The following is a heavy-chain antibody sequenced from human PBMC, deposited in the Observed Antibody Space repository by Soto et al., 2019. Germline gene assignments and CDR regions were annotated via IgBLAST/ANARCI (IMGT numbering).Heavy chain of an antibody. CDR3: ARHHCSNGVCPFDY. CDR2: IYTGGST. V-gene: IGHV3-53*01. D-gene: IGHD2-8*01. J-gene: IGHJ4*02. Sequence: PGWSLRLACASSGFTVSGNHMNWVRQAPGKGLEWVSVIYTGGSTYYADSVKGRFTLSRDISKNTLYLLMNNLRAEDTAVYYCARHHCSNGVCPFDYWGPG. CDR1: GFTVSGNH.